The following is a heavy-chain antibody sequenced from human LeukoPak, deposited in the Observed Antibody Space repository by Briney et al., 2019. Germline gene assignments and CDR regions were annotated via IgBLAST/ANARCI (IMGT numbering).Heavy chain of an antibody. Sequence: PGGSLRLSCAASGFTFSSYGMSWVRQAPGKGLEWVSAISGSGGSTYYADSVKGRFTISRDNSKNTLYLQMNSLRAEDTAVYYCASNDYGDYAIDYWGQGTLVTVSS. J-gene: IGHJ4*02. D-gene: IGHD4-17*01. CDR2: ISGSGGST. V-gene: IGHV3-23*01. CDR1: GFTFSSYG. CDR3: ASNDYGDYAIDY.